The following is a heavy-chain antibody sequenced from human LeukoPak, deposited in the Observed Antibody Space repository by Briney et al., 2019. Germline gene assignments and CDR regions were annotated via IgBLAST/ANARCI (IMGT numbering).Heavy chain of an antibody. V-gene: IGHV3-30*02. Sequence: GGSLRLSCAASGFTFSSYGMHWVRQAPGKGLEWVAFIRYDGSNKYYADSVKGRFTISRDNSKNTLYLQMNSLRAEDTAVYYCARGRGSWYGVYFDYWGQGTLVTVSS. CDR3: ARGRGSWYGVYFDY. CDR1: GFTFSSYG. J-gene: IGHJ4*02. CDR2: IRYDGSNK. D-gene: IGHD6-13*01.